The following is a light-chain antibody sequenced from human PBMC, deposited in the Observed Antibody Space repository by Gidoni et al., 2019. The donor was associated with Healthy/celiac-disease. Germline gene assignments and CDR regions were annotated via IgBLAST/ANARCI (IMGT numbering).Light chain of an antibody. CDR1: SSNIGSNY. CDR2: RNK. V-gene: IGLV1-47*01. J-gene: IGLJ3*02. CDR3: AAWDDSLSGWV. Sequence: QSVLTQPPSASGTPGQRVTISCSGSSSNIGSNYVYGYQQLPGTAPKLLIYRNKQRPSGVPDRFSGSKSGTSASLAISGLRSEDEADYYCAAWDDSLSGWVFGGGTKLTVL.